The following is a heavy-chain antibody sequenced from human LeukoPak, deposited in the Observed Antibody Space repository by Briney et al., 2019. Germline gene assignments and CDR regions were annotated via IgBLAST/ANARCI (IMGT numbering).Heavy chain of an antibody. D-gene: IGHD3-10*01. V-gene: IGHV3-66*01. Sequence: GGSLRLSCAASGFTVSSNYMSWVRQAPGKGLEWVSVIYSGGSTYYADSVKDRFIISRDNSKNTVYLQMNSLRAEDTAVYYCARVGTMVRGVMPYYYYMDVWGKGTTVTVSS. CDR2: IYSGGST. J-gene: IGHJ6*03. CDR3: ARVGTMVRGVMPYYYYMDV. CDR1: GFTVSSNY.